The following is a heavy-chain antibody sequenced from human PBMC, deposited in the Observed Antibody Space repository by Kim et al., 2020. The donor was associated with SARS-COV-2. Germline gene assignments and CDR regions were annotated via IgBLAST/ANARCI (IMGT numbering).Heavy chain of an antibody. CDR2: ISYDGSNK. CDR3: ARDPQGKGRGCFKNWFDP. J-gene: IGHJ5*02. Sequence: GGSLRLSCAASGFTFSSYAMHWVRQAPGKGLEWVAVISYDGSNKYYADSVKGRFTISRDNSKNTLYLQMNSLRAEDTAVYYCARDPQGKGRGCFKNWFDP. V-gene: IGHV3-30*04. D-gene: IGHD3-10*01. CDR1: GFTFSSYA.